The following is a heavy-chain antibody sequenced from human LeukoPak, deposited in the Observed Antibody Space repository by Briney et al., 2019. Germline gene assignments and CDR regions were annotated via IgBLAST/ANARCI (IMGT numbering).Heavy chain of an antibody. CDR1: GGTFSSYA. Sequence: ASVKVSCKASGGTFSSYAISWVRQAPGQGLEWMGGIIPIFGTANYAQKFQGRVTITADESTSTAYMELSSLRSEDTAVYYYARELDYDFWSGAPSYYYHMDVWGKGTTVTVSS. J-gene: IGHJ6*03. CDR3: ARELDYDFWSGAPSYYYHMDV. CDR2: IIPIFGTA. D-gene: IGHD3-3*01. V-gene: IGHV1-69*01.